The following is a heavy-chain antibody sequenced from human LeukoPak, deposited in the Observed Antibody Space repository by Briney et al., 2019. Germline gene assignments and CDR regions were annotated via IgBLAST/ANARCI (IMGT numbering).Heavy chain of an antibody. CDR1: GFTFSSYA. V-gene: IGHV3-23*01. CDR2: ISGSGGST. J-gene: IGHJ5*02. Sequence: PPGGSLRLSCAASGFTFSSYAMSWVRQAPGKGLEWVSAISGSGGSTYYADSVKGRFTISRDNSKNTLYLQMNSLRAEDTAVYYCAKDQKGVLLWFGELLENWFDPWGQGTLVTVSS. D-gene: IGHD3-10*01. CDR3: AKDQKGVLLWFGELLENWFDP.